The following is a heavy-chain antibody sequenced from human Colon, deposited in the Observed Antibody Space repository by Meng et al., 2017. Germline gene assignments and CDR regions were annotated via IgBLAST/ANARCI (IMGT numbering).Heavy chain of an antibody. J-gene: IGHJ4*02. CDR3: GRDQGRELINH. CDR1: GDSLRSEFW. Sequence: HLPDSGPGPMSPSRTLPLTCPCPGDSLRSEFWWSWVGKPPGKGLELIGEVYHRGDTNYNPSLKSRVDISVDKSKNQFYLSLFSVTAADTAVYYCGRDQGRELINHWGQGTLVTVSS. CDR2: VYHRGDT. V-gene: IGHV4-4*02. D-gene: IGHD1-7*01.